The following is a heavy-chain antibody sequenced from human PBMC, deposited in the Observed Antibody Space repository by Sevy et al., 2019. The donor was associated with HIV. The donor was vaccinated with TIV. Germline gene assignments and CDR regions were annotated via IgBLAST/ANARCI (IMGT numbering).Heavy chain of an antibody. CDR3: AKWDLLRKNAFDI. D-gene: IGHD1-26*01. J-gene: IGHJ3*02. V-gene: IGHV4-38-2*01. CDR1: GYSISSGYY. CDR2: IYHSGST. Sequence: SETLSLTCAVSGYSISSGYYWGWIRQPPGKGLEWIGSIYHSGSTYYNPSLKSRVTISVDTSKNQFSLKLSSVTAADTAVYYCAKWDLLRKNAFDIWGQGTMVTVSS.